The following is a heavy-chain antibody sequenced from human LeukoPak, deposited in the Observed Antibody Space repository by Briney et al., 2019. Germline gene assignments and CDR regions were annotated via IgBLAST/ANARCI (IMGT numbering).Heavy chain of an antibody. CDR2: MYHSGST. CDR3: ARVSGYDWESFYDY. CDR1: GYSISSGHY. D-gene: IGHD5-12*01. V-gene: IGHV4-38-2*02. Sequence: PSETLSLTCTVSGYSISSGHYWGWIRQPPGKGLEWIGSMYHSGSTYYNPPLKSRVTISEDTSKNQFSLKLRSVTAADTAVYYCARVSGYDWESFYDYWGQGTLVTVSS. J-gene: IGHJ4*02.